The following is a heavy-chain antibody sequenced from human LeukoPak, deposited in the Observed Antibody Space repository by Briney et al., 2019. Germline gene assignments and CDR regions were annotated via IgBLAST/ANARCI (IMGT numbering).Heavy chain of an antibody. V-gene: IGHV4-30-4*08. CDR3: ARAPPGVTGAFDI. CDR1: GGSICSGDYY. D-gene: IGHD4-23*01. Sequence: SQTLSLTCTVSGGSICSGDYYWSWIRQPPGKGLEWIGYIYYSGSTYYNPSLKSRVTISVDTSKNQFSLKLSSVTAADTAVYYCARAPPGVTGAFDIWGQGTMVTVSS. CDR2: IYYSGST. J-gene: IGHJ3*02.